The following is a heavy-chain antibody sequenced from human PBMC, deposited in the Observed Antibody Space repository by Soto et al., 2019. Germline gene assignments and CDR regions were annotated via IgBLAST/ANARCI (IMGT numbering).Heavy chain of an antibody. V-gene: IGHV3-23*01. CDR1: GFTFSSYA. J-gene: IGHJ4*02. CDR2: ISGSGGST. Sequence: GGSLRLSCAASGFTFSSYAMSWVRQAPGKGLEWVSAISGSGGSTYYADSVKGRFTISRDNSKNTLYLQMNSLRAEDTAVYYCAKTLYYDILTGYYPPFDYWGQGTLVTVSS. D-gene: IGHD3-9*01. CDR3: AKTLYYDILTGYYPPFDY.